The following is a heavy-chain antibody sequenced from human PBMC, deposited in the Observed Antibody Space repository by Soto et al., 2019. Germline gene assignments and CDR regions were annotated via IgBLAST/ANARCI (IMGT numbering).Heavy chain of an antibody. CDR1: GFTFSSYA. J-gene: IGHJ3*02. V-gene: IGHV3-23*01. Sequence: GGSLRLSCAASGFTFSSYAMSWVRQAPGKGLEWVSAISGSGGSTYYADSVKGRFTISRDNSKNTLYLQMNSLRAEDTAVYSCAKELVHFCSGGSCYAFDIWGQGTMVTVSS. CDR2: ISGSGGST. CDR3: AKELVHFCSGGSCYAFDI. D-gene: IGHD2-15*01.